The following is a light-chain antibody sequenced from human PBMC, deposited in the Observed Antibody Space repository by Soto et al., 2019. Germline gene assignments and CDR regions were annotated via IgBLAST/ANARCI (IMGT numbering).Light chain of an antibody. CDR2: GAS. CDR3: QQYDNWPPHT. Sequence: EIVMTQSPATLSASPGERATLSCRASLRVSTNLAWYQQKPGQAPRLLIYGASTRASGIPARFSGSGSETEFTLTIISLQSEDFAVYYCQQYDNWPPHTFGQGTRLEIK. J-gene: IGKJ2*01. CDR1: LRVSTN. V-gene: IGKV3D-15*01.